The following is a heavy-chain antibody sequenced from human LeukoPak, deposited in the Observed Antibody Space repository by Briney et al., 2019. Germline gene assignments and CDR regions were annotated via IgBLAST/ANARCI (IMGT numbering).Heavy chain of an antibody. J-gene: IGHJ5*02. Sequence: GGSLRLSCAASGFTFSSYSMNWVRQAPGKGLEWVSYISNSGSTIYYADSVRGRFTISRDNAKNSLYLQMNSLRAEDTAVYYCGRGAAEKGETGPAPGGQEPLAPVPS. D-gene: IGHD6-25*01. CDR3: GRGAAEKGETGPAP. CDR1: GFTFSSYS. CDR2: ISNSGSTI. V-gene: IGHV3-48*01.